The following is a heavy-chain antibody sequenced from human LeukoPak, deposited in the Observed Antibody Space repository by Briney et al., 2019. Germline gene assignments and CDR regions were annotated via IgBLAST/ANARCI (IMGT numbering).Heavy chain of an antibody. J-gene: IGHJ6*03. V-gene: IGHV1-46*01. D-gene: IGHD2/OR15-2a*01. Sequence: GASVKVSCKASGYTFTSYGISWVRQAPGQGLEWMGIINPSGGSTSYAQKFQGRVTMTRDTSTSTVYMELSSLRSEDTAVYYCARDHATTYYYYMDVWGKGTTVTVSS. CDR2: INPSGGST. CDR3: ARDHATTYYYYMDV. CDR1: GYTFTSYG.